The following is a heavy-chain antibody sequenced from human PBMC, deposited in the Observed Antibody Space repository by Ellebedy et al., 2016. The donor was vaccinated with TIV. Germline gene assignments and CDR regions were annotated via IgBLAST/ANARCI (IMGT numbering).Heavy chain of an antibody. V-gene: IGHV3-74*01. CDR3: ARDHPLGIENFDY. CDR2: INSAWSST. J-gene: IGHJ4*02. D-gene: IGHD7-27*01. Sequence: PGGSLRLSCAASGFTFSSYWMHWVRQAPGKGLVWVSRINSAWSSTSYADSVKGRFTISRDNAKNTLYLQMNSLRAEYTAVYYCARDHPLGIENFDYWGQGTLVTVSS. CDR1: GFTFSSYW.